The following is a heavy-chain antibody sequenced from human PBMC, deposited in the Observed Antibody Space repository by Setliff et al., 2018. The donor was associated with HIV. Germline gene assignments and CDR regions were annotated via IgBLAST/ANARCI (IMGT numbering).Heavy chain of an antibody. CDR3: ARAPRDASNWFDP. J-gene: IGHJ5*02. CDR1: GGSISSGDYY. V-gene: IGHV4-30-4*08. Sequence: PSETLSLTCTVSGGSISSGDYYWSWIRQPPGKGLEWIGYIYYSGSTYYNPSLKSRVTISVDTSKNQFSLKLSSVTAADTAVYYCARAPRDASNWFDPWGQGTLVTVSS. CDR2: IYYSGST.